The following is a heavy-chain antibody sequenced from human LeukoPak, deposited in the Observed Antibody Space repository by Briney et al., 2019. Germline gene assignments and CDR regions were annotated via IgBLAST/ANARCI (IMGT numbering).Heavy chain of an antibody. V-gene: IGHV3-21*01. CDR3: ARGVIVSKRGPKGYFDY. Sequence: GGSLRLSCAASGFTFSIYAMSWVRQAPGKGLEWVSSISSSSSYIYYADSVKGRFTISRDNAKNSLYLQMNSLRAEDTAVYYCARGVIVSKRGPKGYFDYWGQGTLVTVSS. J-gene: IGHJ4*02. CDR1: GFTFSIYA. CDR2: ISSSSSYI. D-gene: IGHD5/OR15-5a*01.